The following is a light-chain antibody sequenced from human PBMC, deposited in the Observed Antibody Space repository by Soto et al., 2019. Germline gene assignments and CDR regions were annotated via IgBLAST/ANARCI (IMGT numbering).Light chain of an antibody. CDR3: SSYTFTSTLSG. CDR1: SSDVGGHNY. CDR2: EVT. V-gene: IGLV2-14*01. J-gene: IGLJ1*01. Sequence: QSVLTQPASVSGSPGQSITISCTGSSSDVGGHNYVSWYQQHPGKAPKLMIYEVTKRPSGVSNRFSGSKSGNTASLTISGLQAEDEADYYCSSYTFTSTLSGFGTGTKVTGL.